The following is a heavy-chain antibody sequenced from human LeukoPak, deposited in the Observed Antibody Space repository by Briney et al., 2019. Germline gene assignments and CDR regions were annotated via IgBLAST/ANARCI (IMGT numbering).Heavy chain of an antibody. CDR2: IYYSGST. CDR1: GGSIRSTTYY. CDR3: ARTGAILWWHMGYFDL. D-gene: IGHD2-21*01. J-gene: IGHJ2*01. V-gene: IGHV4-39*07. Sequence: PSETLSLTCSVSGGSIRSTTYYWGWIRQPPGKRLEWIGSIYYSGSTYYNPSLKSRVTISVDTSKNQFSLKLSSVTAADTAVYYCARTGAILWWHMGYFDLWGRGTLVTVSS.